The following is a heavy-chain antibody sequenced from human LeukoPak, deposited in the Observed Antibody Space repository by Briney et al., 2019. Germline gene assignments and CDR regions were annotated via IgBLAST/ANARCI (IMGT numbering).Heavy chain of an antibody. J-gene: IGHJ3*01. Sequence: PGESLRVSCVGSVFPSFSYAMHWVCQAPGKGGEWVATFYLYGIIQCYADSVTGRFSISRDKPMNTVFIQMNSLRADDTAVYYCAKGFALPGGGDAFDVWGQETGVTVFS. CDR3: AKGFALPGGGDAFDV. CDR2: FYLYGIIQ. V-gene: IGHV3-33*03. D-gene: IGHD6-25*01. CDR1: VFPSFSYA.